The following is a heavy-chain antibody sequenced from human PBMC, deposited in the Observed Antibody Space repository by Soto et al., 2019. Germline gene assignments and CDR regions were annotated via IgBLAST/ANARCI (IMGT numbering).Heavy chain of an antibody. CDR3: ARDQAFSARYYFDH. D-gene: IGHD1-26*01. CDR2: INGNTGGT. CDR1: GYTSTGHY. Sequence: ASVKVSCKASGYTSTGHYIQWVRQAPGQGLEWMGWINGNTGGTNYAQRVQGRVTMTRDTSTRTAYMELSRLGYDDTAVYYCARDQAFSARYYFDHWGQ. J-gene: IGHJ4*02. V-gene: IGHV1-2*02.